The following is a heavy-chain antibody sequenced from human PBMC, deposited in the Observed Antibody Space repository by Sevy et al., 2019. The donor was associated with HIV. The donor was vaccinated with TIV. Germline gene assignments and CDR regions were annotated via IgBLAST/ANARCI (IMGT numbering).Heavy chain of an antibody. CDR1: GFTFSFYA. J-gene: IGHJ3*02. D-gene: IGHD3-22*01. V-gene: IGHV3-23*01. Sequence: GGSLRLSCAASGFTFSFYAMNWVRQAPGKGLEWVSTIDGSGGVTYYADSVKGRFTISRDNSKNTLFLQMNNLRAEDTALYYCAGGRYDSSGSFDAFDIWGQGTMVTVSS. CDR2: IDGSGGVT. CDR3: AGGRYDSSGSFDAFDI.